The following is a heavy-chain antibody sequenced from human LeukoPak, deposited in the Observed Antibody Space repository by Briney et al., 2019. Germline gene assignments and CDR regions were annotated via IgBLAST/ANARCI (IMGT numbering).Heavy chain of an antibody. CDR1: GGSISSGGYY. D-gene: IGHD6-13*01. CDR3: ARVRAAAGYSFDY. J-gene: IGHJ4*02. CDR2: IYHSGST. V-gene: IGHV4-30-2*01. Sequence: TSQTLSLTCTVSGGSISSGGYYWSWIRQPPGKGLEWIGYIYHSGSTYYNPSLKSRVTISVDRSKNQFSLKLSSVTAADTAVYYCARVRAAAGYSFDYWGQGTLVTVSS.